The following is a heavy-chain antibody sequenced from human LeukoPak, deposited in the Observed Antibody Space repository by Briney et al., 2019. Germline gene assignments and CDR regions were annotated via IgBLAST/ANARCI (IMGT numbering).Heavy chain of an antibody. CDR1: GFTVTNYY. J-gene: IGHJ4*02. D-gene: IGHD4-11*01. CDR2: ISSSGSFI. CDR3: VRLGLHAELFDY. V-gene: IGHV3-21*01. Sequence: PGGSLRLSCAASGFTVTNYYVNWVRQAPGRGLEWVSSISSSGSFIYYADSVRGRFTISRDHAKNSLYLQMNSLRAEDTAVYYCVRLGLHAELFDYWGQGTLVTVSS.